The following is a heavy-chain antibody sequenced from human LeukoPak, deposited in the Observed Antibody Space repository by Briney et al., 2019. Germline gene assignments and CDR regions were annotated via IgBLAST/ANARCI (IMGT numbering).Heavy chain of an antibody. V-gene: IGHV3-74*01. CDR1: GFTFSSYW. CDR3: ARDLRGDYYYYMDV. J-gene: IGHJ6*03. Sequence: GGSLRLSCAASGFTFSSYWMHWVRQAPGKGLVWVSRINSDGSSTSYADSVKGRFTISRDNSKNTLYLQMHSLRAEDTAVYYCARDLRGDYYYYMDVWGKGTTVTISS. CDR2: INSDGSST.